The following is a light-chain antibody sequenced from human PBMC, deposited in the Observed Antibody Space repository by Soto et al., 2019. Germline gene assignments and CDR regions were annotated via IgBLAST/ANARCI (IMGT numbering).Light chain of an antibody. J-gene: IGLJ2*01. CDR2: DVS. V-gene: IGLV2-14*03. CDR1: SSDVGGYNY. CDR3: SSYTSSSLVV. Sequence: QPVLTQPASVSGSPGQSITISCTGTSSDVGGYNYVSWYQHHPGKAPKLMIYDVSNRPSGISNRFSGSKSGSTASLTISGLQAEDEADYYCSSYTSSSLVVFGGGTQLTVL.